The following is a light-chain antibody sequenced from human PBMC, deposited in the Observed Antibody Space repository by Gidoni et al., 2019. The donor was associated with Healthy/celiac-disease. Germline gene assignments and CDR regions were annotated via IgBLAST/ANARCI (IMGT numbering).Light chain of an antibody. CDR1: SSALVGYNY. V-gene: IGLV2-8*01. Sequence: QPALTPPPSPSGSAAQSVPISCTGTSSALVGYNYVSWSQQHPGKAPKLMIYEVSQRPSGVPDRFSGSKSGNTASLTVSGLQAEDEADYYCSSYAGSNILYVFGAGTKVTVL. J-gene: IGLJ1*01. CDR2: EVS. CDR3: SSYAGSNILYV.